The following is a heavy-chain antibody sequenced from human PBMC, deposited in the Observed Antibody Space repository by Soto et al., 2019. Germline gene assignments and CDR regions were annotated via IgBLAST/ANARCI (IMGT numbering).Heavy chain of an antibody. Sequence: PGESLKISCKGSGYRFTSYWIAWVRQMPGKGLEWMGRIDPSDSYTNYSPSFQDHVTISADKSISTAYLQWSRLKASDTAIYYCARHPRGINYYYGMDVWGQGTTVTVSS. D-gene: IGHD3-10*01. CDR2: IDPSDSYT. J-gene: IGHJ6*02. CDR3: ARHPRGINYYYGMDV. V-gene: IGHV5-10-1*01. CDR1: GYRFTSYW.